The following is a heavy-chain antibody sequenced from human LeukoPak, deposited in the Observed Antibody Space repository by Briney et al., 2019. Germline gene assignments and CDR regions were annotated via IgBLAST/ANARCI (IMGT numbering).Heavy chain of an antibody. CDR2: IRYDASNK. CDR1: GFEFRNYA. Sequence: GGSLRLSCEASGFEFRNYAMHWVRQAPGKGPEWVAFIRYDASNKFYIDSVRGRFTISRDNSKNTLYLQMNSLRAEDTAVYYCAKVFDDYYASGSYSDWFDPWGQGTLVTVSS. CDR3: AKVFDDYYASGSYSDWFDP. J-gene: IGHJ5*02. D-gene: IGHD3-10*01. V-gene: IGHV3-30*02.